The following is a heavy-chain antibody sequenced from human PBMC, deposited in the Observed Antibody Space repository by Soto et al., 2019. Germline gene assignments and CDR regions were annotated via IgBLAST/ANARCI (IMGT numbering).Heavy chain of an antibody. CDR1: GGSISSGGYY. CDR3: ASLVTPGWYFDL. CDR2: IYYSGST. J-gene: IGHJ2*01. D-gene: IGHD4-4*01. V-gene: IGHV4-31*03. Sequence: VQLQESGPGLVKPSQTLSLTFPVSGGSISSGGYYWSWIRQHPGKGLEWIGYIYYSGSTYYNPSLKSRVTISVDTSRNQDSLKLSSVTAADTAVYYCASLVTPGWYFDLWGRGTLVTVSS.